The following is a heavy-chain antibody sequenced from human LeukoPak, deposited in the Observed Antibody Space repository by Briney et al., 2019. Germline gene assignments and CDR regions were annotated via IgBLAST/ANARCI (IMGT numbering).Heavy chain of an antibody. Sequence: SETLSLTCTVSGGSIRRSKYYWSWIRQPPGKGLEWIGEINHSGSTNYNPSLKSRVTISVDTSKNQFSLKLSSVTAADTAVYYCARHRSRGDRRYYYYYYMDVWGKGTTVTISS. CDR3: ARHRSRGDRRYYYYYYMDV. CDR2: INHSGST. D-gene: IGHD2-21*02. V-gene: IGHV4-39*01. J-gene: IGHJ6*03. CDR1: GGSIRRSKYY.